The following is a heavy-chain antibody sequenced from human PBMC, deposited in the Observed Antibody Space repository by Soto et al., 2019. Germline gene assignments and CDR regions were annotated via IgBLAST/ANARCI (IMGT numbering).Heavy chain of an antibody. D-gene: IGHD3-22*01. J-gene: IGHJ4*02. Sequence: QVQLQESGPGLVKPSQTLSLTCTVSGGSISSGGYYWSWIRQHPGKGLEWIGYIYYSGSTYYNPSLKSRVTISVDTSKNPFSLKLSSVTAADTAVYYCARVGDSSGYYYFDYWGQGTLVTVSS. CDR3: ARVGDSSGYYYFDY. V-gene: IGHV4-31*03. CDR1: GGSISSGGYY. CDR2: IYYSGST.